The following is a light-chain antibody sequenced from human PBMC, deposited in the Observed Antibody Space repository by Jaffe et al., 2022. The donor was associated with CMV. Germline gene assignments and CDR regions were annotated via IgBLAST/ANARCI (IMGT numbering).Light chain of an antibody. CDR3: SSYTGSNTFLV. Sequence: QSALTQPPSASGSPGQSVTISCTGTSSDVGAYDAVSWYQQHPGKAPKLMIYEVIKRPSGVPDRFSGSKSGNTASLTVSGLQGEDEADYYCSSYTGSNTFLVFGGGTKLTVL. V-gene: IGLV2-8*01. CDR1: SSDVGAYDA. CDR2: EVI. J-gene: IGLJ2*01.